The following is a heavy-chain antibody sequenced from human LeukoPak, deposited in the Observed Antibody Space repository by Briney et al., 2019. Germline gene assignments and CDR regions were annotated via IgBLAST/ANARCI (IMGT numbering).Heavy chain of an antibody. CDR1: GGTFSSYA. CDR3: ARESPSTWPSLYYFDY. J-gene: IGHJ4*02. D-gene: IGHD5-12*01. CDR2: IIPIFGTA. V-gene: IGHV1-69*13. Sequence: ASVKVSCKASGGTFSSYAISWVRQAPGQGLEWMGGIIPIFGTANYAQKFQGRVTITADESTSTAYMELSSLRSEDTAVYYCARESPSTWPSLYYFDYWGQGTLVTVSS.